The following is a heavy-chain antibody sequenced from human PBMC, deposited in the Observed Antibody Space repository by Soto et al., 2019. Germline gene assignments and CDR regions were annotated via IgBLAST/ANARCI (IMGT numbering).Heavy chain of an antibody. J-gene: IGHJ4*02. D-gene: IGHD2-15*01. Sequence: SETLSLTCSVSGGSISSHYWSWIRQPPGKGLEWIGYIYYSGSTNYNPSLKSRATISVDTSKNQYSLKLSAVTAADTVVYYCARATLPGYCSGGSCHDYWGQGTLVTVSS. V-gene: IGHV4-59*11. CDR1: GGSISSHY. CDR3: ARATLPGYCSGGSCHDY. CDR2: IYYSGST.